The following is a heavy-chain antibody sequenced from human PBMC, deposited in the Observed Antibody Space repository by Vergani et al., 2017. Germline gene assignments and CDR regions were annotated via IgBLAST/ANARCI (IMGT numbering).Heavy chain of an antibody. CDR2: ISSGASTV. J-gene: IGHJ6*02. V-gene: IGHV3-11*04. CDR1: GFKFSYHY. Sequence: LEESGGGSVKPGGSLRLSCAASGFKFSYHYMSWIRQAPGKGLEWVSHISSGASTVSYTDSVRGRFTVSRDNDNNSLTLDMTTLRVEDTAVYYCAKNPGISTTRHYYAMDVWGQGTTVTVSS. CDR3: AKNPGISTTRHYYAMDV. D-gene: IGHD1-1*01.